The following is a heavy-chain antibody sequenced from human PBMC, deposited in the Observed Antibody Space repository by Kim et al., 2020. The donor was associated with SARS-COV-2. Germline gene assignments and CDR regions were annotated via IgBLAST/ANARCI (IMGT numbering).Heavy chain of an antibody. J-gene: IGHJ6*04. CDR1: GGSFSGYY. CDR2: INHSGST. V-gene: IGHV4-34*01. Sequence: SETLSLTCAVYGGSFSGYYWSWIRQPPGKGLEWIGEINHSGSTNYNPSLKSRVTISVDTSKNQFSLKLSSVTAADTAVYYCASRGDVLRFFDVWGKGTTVTVSS. CDR3: ASRGDVLRFFDV. D-gene: IGHD3-3*01.